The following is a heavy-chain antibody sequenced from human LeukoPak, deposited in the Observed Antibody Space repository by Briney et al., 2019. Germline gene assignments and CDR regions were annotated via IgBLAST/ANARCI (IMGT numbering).Heavy chain of an antibody. Sequence: GGSLRLSCAASGFTFSSYGMHWVRQAPGKGLEWVAFIRYDGSNKYYADSVKGRFTISRDNSKNTLYLQMNSLRPEDTAVYYCAQDVRIEEVPLLGPGFWGQGTLVTVSS. D-gene: IGHD2-21*01. V-gene: IGHV3-30*02. J-gene: IGHJ4*02. CDR3: AQDVRIEEVPLLGPGF. CDR2: IRYDGSNK. CDR1: GFTFSSYG.